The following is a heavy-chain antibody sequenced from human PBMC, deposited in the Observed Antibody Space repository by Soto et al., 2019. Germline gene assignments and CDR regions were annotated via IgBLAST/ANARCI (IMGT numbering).Heavy chain of an antibody. V-gene: IGHV1-69*02. CDR1: GGTFSSYT. CDR3: ARGNGPYCSGGSCYPLV. J-gene: IGHJ4*02. CDR2: IIPILGIA. D-gene: IGHD2-15*01. Sequence: QVQLVQSGAEVKKPGSSVKVSCKASGGTFSSYTISWVRQAPGQGLEWMGRIIPILGIANYAQKFQGRVTITADKSTRTAYMELSSLRSEDTAVYYCARGNGPYCSGGSCYPLVWGQGTLVTVSS.